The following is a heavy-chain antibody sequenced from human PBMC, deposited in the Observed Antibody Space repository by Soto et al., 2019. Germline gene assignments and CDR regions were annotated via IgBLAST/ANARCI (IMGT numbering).Heavy chain of an antibody. J-gene: IGHJ4*02. D-gene: IGHD2-21*02. CDR2: LSGGGAVT. CDR3: ARPYTDYSFCGGDCYLPGF. Sequence: EVQLLESGGGLVQPGGSLRLSCAASGFTFTDYAMSWVRQAPGKGLEWVSGLSGGGAVTYFADSVKGRFTISRDTSTNTLYLQMNSLRAEDTAVYYCARPYTDYSFCGGDCYLPGFWGQGTLVTVSS. V-gene: IGHV3-23*01. CDR1: GFTFTDYA.